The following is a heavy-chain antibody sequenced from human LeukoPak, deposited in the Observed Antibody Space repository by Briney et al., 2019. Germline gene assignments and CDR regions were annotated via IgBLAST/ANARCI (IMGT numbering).Heavy chain of an antibody. CDR1: GYTLSSYG. J-gene: IGHJ4*02. CDR2: ISNDGSSK. CDR3: ARVGGKLRVESCFDY. V-gene: IGHV3-30*03. Sequence: GGSLRLSCAASGYTLSSYGMHWVRQAPGKGLEWVAGISNDGSSKNYADSVKGRFTISRDNAKNSLYLQMNSLRAEDTAVYYCARVGGKLRVESCFDYWGQGTLVTVSS. D-gene: IGHD1-7*01.